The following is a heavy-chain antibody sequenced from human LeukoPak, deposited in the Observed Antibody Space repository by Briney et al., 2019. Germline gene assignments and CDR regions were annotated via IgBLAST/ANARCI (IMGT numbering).Heavy chain of an antibody. Sequence: GESLKISCKGSGYSFSNFWIGWVRQMPGKGLEWMGIIYSGDSDTRYSSSVQVQVTITAAKSISTSYLQLSRLKASDTAIDYCARRGYSSSWYSDYWGQGTLVTVSA. CDR1: GYSFSNFW. CDR2: IYSGDSDT. V-gene: IGHV5-51*01. D-gene: IGHD6-13*01. CDR3: ARRGYSSSWYSDY. J-gene: IGHJ4*02.